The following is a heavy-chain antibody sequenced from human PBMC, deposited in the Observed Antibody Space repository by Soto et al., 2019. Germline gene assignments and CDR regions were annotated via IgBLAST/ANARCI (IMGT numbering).Heavy chain of an antibody. D-gene: IGHD2-2*02. V-gene: IGHV4-31*03. CDR3: ASFNDSLSAAAILY. CDR1: GDSISSGGYY. Sequence: QVQLQESGPGLVKPSPTLSLTCTVSGDSISSGGYYWTWMRQHPGKGLEWFGYIYYSGRTFYNPAHQSRLTRSVDTSRNQSSLNLSSLTAADTAVYYCASFNDSLSAAAILYWGQGTLVNVSS. CDR2: IYYSGRT. J-gene: IGHJ4*02.